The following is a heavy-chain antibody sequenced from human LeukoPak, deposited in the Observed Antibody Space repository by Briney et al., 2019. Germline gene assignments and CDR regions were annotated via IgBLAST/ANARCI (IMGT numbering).Heavy chain of an antibody. CDR1: GGSFSGYY. V-gene: IGHV4-34*01. D-gene: IGHD6-19*01. CDR2: INHSGST. J-gene: IGHJ5*02. CDR3: ARATAVAGSNWFDP. Sequence: PSETLSLTCAVYGGSFSGYYWSWIRQPPGKGLEWIGEINHSGSTDYNPSLKSRVTISVDTSKNQFSLKLSSVTAADTAVYYCARATAVAGSNWFDPWGQGTLVTVSS.